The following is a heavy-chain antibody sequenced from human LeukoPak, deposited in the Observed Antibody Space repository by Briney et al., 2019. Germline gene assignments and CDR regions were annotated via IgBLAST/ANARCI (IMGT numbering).Heavy chain of an antibody. Sequence: GGSLRLSCAVSGISLSNYGMSWVRQAPGKGLEWVAGISGSGGGTNYADSVKGRFTISRDNPKNTLFLQMNRLRAEDTAVYFCAKRGVVIRVILVGFHKEAYYFDSWGQGALVTVSS. CDR3: AKRGVVIRVILVGFHKEAYYFDS. V-gene: IGHV3-23*01. CDR1: GISLSNYG. J-gene: IGHJ4*02. D-gene: IGHD3-22*01. CDR2: ISGSGGGT.